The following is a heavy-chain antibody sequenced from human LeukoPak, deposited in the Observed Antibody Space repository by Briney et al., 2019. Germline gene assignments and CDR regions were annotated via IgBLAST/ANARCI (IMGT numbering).Heavy chain of an antibody. J-gene: IGHJ6*02. CDR2: FSGNALST. CDR1: GFTFSAYA. D-gene: IGHD2-8*01. Sequence: GGALRLFCAAYGFTFSAYAMNWVRQAPGEGLELVSAFSGNALSTYYAGSVKGRFTISRDYSKNTLYLQMNSLRAEDTAVYFCAKVIMAATHFYYSGTDVWGQGTTVTVSS. V-gene: IGHV3-23*01. CDR3: AKVIMAATHFYYSGTDV.